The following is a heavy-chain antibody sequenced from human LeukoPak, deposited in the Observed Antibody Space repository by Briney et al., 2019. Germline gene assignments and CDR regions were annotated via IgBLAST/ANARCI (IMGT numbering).Heavy chain of an antibody. CDR1: GFTFSDYY. J-gene: IGHJ4*02. CDR2: ISSSGSTI. D-gene: IGHD4-23*01. V-gene: IGHV3-11*01. CDR3: AKQYGGNSYWVFDY. Sequence: GGSLRLPCAASGFTFSDYYMSWIRQAPGKGLEWVSYISSSGSTIYYADSVKGRFTISRDNSKNTLYLQMNSLRAEDTAVYYCAKQYGGNSYWVFDYWGQGTLVTVSS.